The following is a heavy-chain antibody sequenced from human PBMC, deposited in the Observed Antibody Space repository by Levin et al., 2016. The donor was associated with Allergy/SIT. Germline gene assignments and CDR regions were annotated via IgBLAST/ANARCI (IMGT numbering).Heavy chain of an antibody. Sequence: SCKASGYTFSSFGMHWVRQAPGKGLEWVAVISFDGSNEYYAGSVRGRFIISRDNSKNTLYLQMNSLIAEDTAVYYCAKGSQGYYYYYGMDVWGQGTTVTVSS. CDR1: GYTFSSFG. V-gene: IGHV3-30*18. CDR3: AKGSQGYYYYYGMDV. J-gene: IGHJ6*02. D-gene: IGHD6-6*01. CDR2: ISFDGSNE.